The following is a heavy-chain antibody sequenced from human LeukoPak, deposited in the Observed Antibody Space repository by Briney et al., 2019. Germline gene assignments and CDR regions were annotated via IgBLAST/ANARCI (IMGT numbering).Heavy chain of an antibody. CDR2: IQYDASYD. CDR1: GFTFSSYG. Sequence: GGSLRLSCAASGFTFSSYGMHWVRQAPGKGLEWVSFIQYDASYDLYSDSVRGRFTISRDNSKNILYLQMNSLRTEDSAVYFCAKDFRVGARSFDYWGQGTLVTVSS. CDR3: AKDFRVGARSFDY. J-gene: IGHJ4*02. D-gene: IGHD1-26*01. V-gene: IGHV3-30*02.